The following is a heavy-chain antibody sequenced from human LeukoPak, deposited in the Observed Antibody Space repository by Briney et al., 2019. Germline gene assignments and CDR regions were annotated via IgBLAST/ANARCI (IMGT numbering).Heavy chain of an antibody. CDR1: GGSLSVYY. V-gene: IGHV4-59*01. Sequence: ASETLSLTCIVSGGSLSVYYWNWVRQPPGKGLEWIGYIYYSGSTNYNPSLKSRVTISLDTSTNQFSLKLSSVTAADTAVYFCVGGAGWRPDDWGQGTLVTVSA. CDR2: IYYSGST. D-gene: IGHD6-19*01. CDR3: VGGAGWRPDD. J-gene: IGHJ4*02.